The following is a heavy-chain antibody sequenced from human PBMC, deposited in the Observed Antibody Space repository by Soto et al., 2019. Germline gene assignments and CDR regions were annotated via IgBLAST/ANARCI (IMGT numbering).Heavy chain of an antibody. CDR2: IYYSGST. CDR3: ARGNYGSGSYYTNNWFDP. V-gene: IGHV4-31*03. Sequence: PSETLSLTCTVSGGSISSGGYYWSWIRQHPGKGLEWIGYIYYSGSTYYNPSLKSRVTISVDTSKNQFSLKLSSVTAADTAVYYCARGNYGSGSYYTNNWFDPWGQGTLVTVSS. CDR1: GGSISSGGYY. J-gene: IGHJ5*02. D-gene: IGHD3-10*01.